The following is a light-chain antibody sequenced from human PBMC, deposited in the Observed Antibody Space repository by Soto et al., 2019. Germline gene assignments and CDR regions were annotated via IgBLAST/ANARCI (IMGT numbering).Light chain of an antibody. Sequence: QSVLTQPASVSGSPGQSITISCTGTSSDVGGYNYVSWYQQHPGKAPKLMIYEVSNRPSGVSNRFSGSKSGNTASLNISGLQAEEEADYYCSSYTSSSTLDVFGTGTKLTVL. CDR3: SSYTSSSTLDV. CDR2: EVS. CDR1: SSDVGGYNY. J-gene: IGLJ1*01. V-gene: IGLV2-14*01.